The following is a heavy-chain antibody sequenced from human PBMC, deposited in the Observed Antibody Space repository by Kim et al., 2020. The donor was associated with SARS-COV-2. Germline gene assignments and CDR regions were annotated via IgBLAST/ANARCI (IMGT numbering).Heavy chain of an antibody. CDR3: ARGGVRGQPQY. CDR1: GFTFSNTW. D-gene: IGHD3-16*01. Sequence: GGSLRLSCAASGFTFSNTWMYWVRQVPGKGLVWVADINGDGSVRRYADTVKGRFTISRDNTKNALYLQMNSLRAEDTAVYYCARGGVRGQPQYGGQGTPVTVSS. J-gene: IGHJ1*01. CDR2: INGDGSVR. V-gene: IGHV3-74*01.